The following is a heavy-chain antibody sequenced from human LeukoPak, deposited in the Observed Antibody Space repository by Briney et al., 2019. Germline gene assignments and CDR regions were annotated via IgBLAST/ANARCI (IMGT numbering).Heavy chain of an antibody. J-gene: IGHJ4*02. Sequence: SETLSLTCAVSGGXVTSGGQSWIWIRQPPGKGLEWFGYISHSGNTCYSPSLKSRVTISVDKSKNHFSLRLNSVTAAATAVFFCARGRGLCTSTSCYAGGYYFDYWGQGALVTVSS. CDR2: ISHSGNT. V-gene: IGHV4-30-2*01. CDR1: GGXVTSGGQS. CDR3: ARGRGLCTSTSCYAGGYYFDY. D-gene: IGHD2-2*01.